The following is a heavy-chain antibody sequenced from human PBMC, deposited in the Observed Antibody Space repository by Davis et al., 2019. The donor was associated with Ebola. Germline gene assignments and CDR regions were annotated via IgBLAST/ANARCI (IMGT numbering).Heavy chain of an antibody. CDR2: INPSGGST. D-gene: IGHD3-16*01. Sequence: ASVKVSCKASGYTFTSYGISWVRQAPGQGLEWMGIINPSGGSTSYAQKFQGRVTMTRDTSTSTVYMELSSLRSEDTAVYYCARERDYVWGTEDGFDYWGQGTLVTVSS. J-gene: IGHJ4*02. CDR1: GYTFTSYG. V-gene: IGHV1-46*01. CDR3: ARERDYVWGTEDGFDY.